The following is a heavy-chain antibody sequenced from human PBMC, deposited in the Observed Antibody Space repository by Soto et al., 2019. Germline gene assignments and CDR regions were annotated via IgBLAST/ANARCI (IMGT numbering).Heavy chain of an antibody. CDR2: IKNDGSST. V-gene: IGHV3-74*01. Sequence: EVQLVESGGGLVQPGGSLRLSCAASGFTFSSYWMHWVRQAPGKGLVWVSRIKNDGSSTTYADSVKGRFTISRDNAKNSLYLQMNSLRAEDTALYYCAKDRQMLIAAPSFDYWGQGTLVTVSS. D-gene: IGHD6-6*01. J-gene: IGHJ4*02. CDR3: AKDRQMLIAAPSFDY. CDR1: GFTFSSYW.